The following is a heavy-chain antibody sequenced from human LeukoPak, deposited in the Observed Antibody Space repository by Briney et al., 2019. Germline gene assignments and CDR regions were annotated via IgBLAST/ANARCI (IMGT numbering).Heavy chain of an antibody. J-gene: IGHJ4*02. CDR3: TRGDITRDY. Sequence: GGSLRLSCAASGFTFSSNWMSWVRQAPGKGLEWVANIKQDGSEKYYVDSVKGRFTISRDNAKNSLYLQMNSLRAEDTAVYYCTRGDITRDYWGQGTLVTVSS. CDR2: IKQDGSEK. V-gene: IGHV3-7*01. CDR1: GFTFSSNW. D-gene: IGHD3-10*01.